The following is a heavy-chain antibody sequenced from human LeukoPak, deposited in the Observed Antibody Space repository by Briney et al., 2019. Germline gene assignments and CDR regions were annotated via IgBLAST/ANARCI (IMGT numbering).Heavy chain of an antibody. CDR2: IYYSGST. CDR1: GGSISSSSYY. Sequence: PETLSLTCTVSGGSISSSSYYWGWIRQPPGKGLEWIGNIYYSGSTYYNPSLKSRVTISVDTSKNQFSLKLSSVTAADTAVYYCARSRTPYFDYWGQGTLVTVSS. J-gene: IGHJ4*02. V-gene: IGHV4-39*01. CDR3: ARSRTPYFDY. D-gene: IGHD6-13*01.